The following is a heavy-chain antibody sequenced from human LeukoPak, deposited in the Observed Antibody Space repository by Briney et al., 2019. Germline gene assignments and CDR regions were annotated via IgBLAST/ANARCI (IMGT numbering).Heavy chain of an antibody. CDR3: ASDIRYYYYYYMDV. CDR2: IKQDGSEI. CDR1: GFTFSNYW. V-gene: IGHV3-7*01. Sequence: PGGSLRLSCAASGFTFSNYWMGWVRQAPGKGLEWVANIKQDGSEIYYVDSVKGRFTISRDTAKDSLYLQMNSLRAEDTAVYYCASDIRYYYYYYMDVGGKGTTVTVSS. J-gene: IGHJ6*03.